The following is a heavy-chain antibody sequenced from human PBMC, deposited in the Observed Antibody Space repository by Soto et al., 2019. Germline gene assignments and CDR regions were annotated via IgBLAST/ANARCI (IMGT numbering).Heavy chain of an antibody. CDR2: IYYGGSI. D-gene: IGHD3-16*01. V-gene: IGHV4-59*08. CDR3: ARHWAWGSLAY. J-gene: IGHJ4*02. Sequence: QVQLQESVPGLVKPSETLSLTCTVSGGSISSDYWSWIRQPPGKGLEWIGYIYYGGSINYNPSLESRVAISVDTSKNQFSLKRTSVTAADTAVYYCARHWAWGSLAYWGQGTLVTVSS. CDR1: GGSISSDY.